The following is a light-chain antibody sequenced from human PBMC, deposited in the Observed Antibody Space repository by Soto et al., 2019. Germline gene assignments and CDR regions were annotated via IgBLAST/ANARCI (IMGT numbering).Light chain of an antibody. CDR2: EVS. V-gene: IGLV2-14*01. CDR3: SSYTSSSTLYV. J-gene: IGLJ1*01. Sequence: QSALTQPASVSGSPGQSITISCTGTSSDVGGYNYVSWYQQHPGKAPKLMIYEVSNRPSGVSNRFSGSKSGHTASLTISGLQADDEADYYCSSYTSSSTLYVFGTGNKLTVL. CDR1: SSDVGGYNY.